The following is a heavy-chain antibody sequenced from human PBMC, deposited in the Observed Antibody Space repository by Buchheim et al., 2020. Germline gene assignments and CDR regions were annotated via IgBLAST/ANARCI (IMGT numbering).Heavy chain of an antibody. Sequence: QVQLVESGGGVVQPGRSLRLSCAASGFTFSSYGMHWVRQAPGKGLEWVAVIWYDGSNKYYADSVKGRFTISRDNSKNTLYLQMNSLRAEDTAVYYCAKDRDFWSGYLRYYFDYWGQGTL. V-gene: IGHV3-33*06. CDR3: AKDRDFWSGYLRYYFDY. J-gene: IGHJ4*02. CDR1: GFTFSSYG. D-gene: IGHD3-3*01. CDR2: IWYDGSNK.